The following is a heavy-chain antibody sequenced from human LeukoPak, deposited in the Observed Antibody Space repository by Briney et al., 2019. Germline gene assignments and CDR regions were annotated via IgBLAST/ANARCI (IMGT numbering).Heavy chain of an antibody. CDR1: GFTFISHW. Sequence: GGPLRFSCAAPGFTFISHWMTWFGQPPGRGLGWVSRINRDGSSTSYADSVKGRLTISRDNAKNTLYLQMNSLRAEDTAVYYCAREIVGAREFDYWGQGTLVTVSS. CDR2: INRDGSST. D-gene: IGHD1-26*01. CDR3: AREIVGAREFDY. V-gene: IGHV3-74*01. J-gene: IGHJ4*02.